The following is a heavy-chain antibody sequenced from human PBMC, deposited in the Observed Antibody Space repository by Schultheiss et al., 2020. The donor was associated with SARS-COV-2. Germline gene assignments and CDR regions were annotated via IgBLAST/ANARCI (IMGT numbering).Heavy chain of an antibody. CDR1: GFTFDDYA. CDR3: AKDGSIVGATIFDY. J-gene: IGHJ4*02. CDR2: IYSGGST. D-gene: IGHD1-26*01. Sequence: GGSLRLSCAASGFTFDDYAMHWVRQAPGKGLEWVSVIYSGGSTYYADSVKGRFTISRDNSKNTLYLQMNSLRAEDTAVYYCAKDGSIVGATIFDYWGQGTLVTVSS. V-gene: IGHV3-23*03.